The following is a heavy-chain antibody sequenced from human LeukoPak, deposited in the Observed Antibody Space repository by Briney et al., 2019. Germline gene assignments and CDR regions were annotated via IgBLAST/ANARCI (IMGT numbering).Heavy chain of an antibody. Sequence: PSETLSLTCSVSGVSISDYHWIWIRQPPAKGLEWMGYFSYSGSTRYNPSFKSRVTMSVDTSKNQFSLKLSSVTAADTAVYYCASSSVEMATIKLFDYWGQGTLVTVSS. CDR3: ASSSVEMATIKLFDY. D-gene: IGHD5-24*01. V-gene: IGHV4-59*12. J-gene: IGHJ4*02. CDR1: GVSISDYH. CDR2: FSYSGST.